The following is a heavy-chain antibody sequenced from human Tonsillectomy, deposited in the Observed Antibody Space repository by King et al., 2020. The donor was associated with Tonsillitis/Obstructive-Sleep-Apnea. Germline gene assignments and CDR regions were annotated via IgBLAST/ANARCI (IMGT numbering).Heavy chain of an antibody. CDR2: ISSSSIYT. CDR1: GFTFSDYY. D-gene: IGHD2-15*01. J-gene: IGHJ4*02. CDR3: VRPPGTGPYCSGGSCYD. Sequence: VQLVESGGGLVKPGGSLRLSCAASGFTFSDYYMSWIRQAPGKGLEWVSYISSSSIYTNYADSVKGRFTISRDNAKNSLYLQMNSLRAEDTAVYYCVRPPGTGPYCSGGSCYDWGQGTLVTVSS. V-gene: IGHV3-11*06.